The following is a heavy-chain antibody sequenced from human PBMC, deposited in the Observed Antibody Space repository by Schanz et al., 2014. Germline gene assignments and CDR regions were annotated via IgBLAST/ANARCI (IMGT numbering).Heavy chain of an antibody. CDR2: IGGSDGNT. CDR3: TRKRRGVVASDAFDI. D-gene: IGHD3-10*01. Sequence: QVQLVQSGGEVKTPGASVKVSCKASGYTFTRSGISWVRQAPGQGLEWMGWIGGSDGNTNFAQKFQGRVTMTRDTSTSTVIMELSRLRSEDTAVYYCTRKRRGVVASDAFDIWGHGTMVTVSS. V-gene: IGHV1-18*01. J-gene: IGHJ3*02. CDR1: GYTFTRSG.